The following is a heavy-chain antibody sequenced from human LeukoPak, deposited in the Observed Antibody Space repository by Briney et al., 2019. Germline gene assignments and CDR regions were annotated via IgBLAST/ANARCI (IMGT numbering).Heavy chain of an antibody. V-gene: IGHV4-34*01. CDR3: ARVDSTYGYAGGNYFDS. CDR1: GGSFSGYY. D-gene: IGHD5-18*01. Sequence: SETLSLTCAVYGGSFSGYYWSWIRQPPGKGLEWIGEINHSGSTNYNPSLKSRVTISVDTSKNHFSLKLSSVTAADTAVYYCARVDSTYGYAGGNYFDSWGQGTLVTVSS. J-gene: IGHJ4*02. CDR2: INHSGST.